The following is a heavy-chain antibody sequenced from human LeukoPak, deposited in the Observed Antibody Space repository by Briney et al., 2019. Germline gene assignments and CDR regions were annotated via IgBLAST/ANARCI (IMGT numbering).Heavy chain of an antibody. CDR3: ARGQWLPVFDF. D-gene: IGHD3-22*01. Sequence: SETLSLTCSVSGGFNTHYYWTWIRQPPGKELEWIGYIYHSGSTKYSPSLKSRVTISVDTSKNHFSLKLSSVTAADTAVYYCARGQWLPVFDFWGQGTLVTVSS. V-gene: IGHV4-59*01. CDR2: IYHSGST. J-gene: IGHJ4*02. CDR1: GGFNTHYY.